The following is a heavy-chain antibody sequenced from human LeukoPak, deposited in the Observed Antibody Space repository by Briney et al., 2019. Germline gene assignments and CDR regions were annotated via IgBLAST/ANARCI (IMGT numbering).Heavy chain of an antibody. CDR1: GFTFSSYG. Sequence: GGSLRLSCAATGFTFSSYGTHWVRQAPGKGLEWVAVIWYDGSNKYYADSVKGRFTISRDNSKNTLYLQMNSLRAEDTAVYYCAREMGSGYDSDAFDYWGQGTLVTVSS. CDR2: IWYDGSNK. CDR3: AREMGSGYDSDAFDY. D-gene: IGHD5-12*01. J-gene: IGHJ4*02. V-gene: IGHV3-33*01.